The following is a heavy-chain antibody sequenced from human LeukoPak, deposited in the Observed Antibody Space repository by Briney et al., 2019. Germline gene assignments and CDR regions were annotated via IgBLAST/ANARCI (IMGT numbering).Heavy chain of an antibody. CDR1: RGSISRYY. CDR2: IYYSGST. D-gene: IGHD1-26*01. V-gene: IGHV4-59*08. J-gene: IGHJ4*02. CDR3: ARHDMDVAGGGLDYFDY. Sequence: SETLSLTCTVSRGSISRYYCSWIRQSPGKRLEWIAYIYYSGSTNYNPSLKSRVTISVDTSNNQFSLKVYSVTAADTAVYYCARHDMDVAGGGLDYFDYWGQGSLVTVSS.